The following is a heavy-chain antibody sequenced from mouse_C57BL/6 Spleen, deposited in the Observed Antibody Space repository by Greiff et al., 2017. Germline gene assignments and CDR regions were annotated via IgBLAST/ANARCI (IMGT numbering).Heavy chain of an antibody. CDR3: ARGSSYWYFDV. CDR2: LYPGDGDT. CDR1: GYAFSSYW. D-gene: IGHD1-1*01. Sequence: QVQLKESGAELVKPGASVKISCKASGYAFSSYWMNWVKQRPGKGLEWIGQLYPGDGDTNYNGKFKGKATLTADKSSSTAYMQLSSLTSEDSAVYFCARGSSYWYFDVWGTGTTVTVSS. J-gene: IGHJ1*03. V-gene: IGHV1-80*01.